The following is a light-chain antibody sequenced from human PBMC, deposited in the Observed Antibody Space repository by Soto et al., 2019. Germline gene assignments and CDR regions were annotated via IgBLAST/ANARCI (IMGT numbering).Light chain of an antibody. V-gene: IGKV3-15*01. CDR1: QSLSRN. Sequence: EVIMTQSPATLSVSPGERATLSCRASQSLSRNLAWYQQKPGQAPRLLISSASTRATGIPARFSGSGSGTEFILTISILQSEDLAVYYCHQYNHWPMTFGQGTRLEIK. J-gene: IGKJ5*01. CDR2: SAS. CDR3: HQYNHWPMT.